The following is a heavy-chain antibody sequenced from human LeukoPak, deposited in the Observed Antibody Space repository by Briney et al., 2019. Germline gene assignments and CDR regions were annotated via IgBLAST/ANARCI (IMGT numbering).Heavy chain of an antibody. CDR1: GFTFSSYE. CDR3: AGTPITMVRGVPSNWLDP. V-gene: IGHV3-48*03. D-gene: IGHD3-10*01. CDR2: ISSSGSTI. J-gene: IGHJ5*02. Sequence: GGSLRLSCAASGFTFSSYEMNWVRQAPGKGLEWVSYISSSGSTIYYADSVKGRFTISRDNAKNSLYLQMNSLRAEDTAVYYCAGTPITMVRGVPSNWLDPWGQGTLVTVSS.